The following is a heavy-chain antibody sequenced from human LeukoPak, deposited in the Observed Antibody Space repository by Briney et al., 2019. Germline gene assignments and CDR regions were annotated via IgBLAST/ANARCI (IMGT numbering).Heavy chain of an antibody. D-gene: IGHD3-10*01. J-gene: IGHJ4*02. Sequence: GGSLRLSCAASGFTFSDFWMHWVRQAPGEGLMWVSRLDTDGGSTTYAASVKGRFTISRDNAKNMLYLQMNSLRAEDTAMYYCARDHGPRTGSMARGAYDHWGRGTLVTVSS. CDR1: GFTFSDFW. V-gene: IGHV3-74*01. CDR3: ARDHGPRTGSMARGAYDH. CDR2: LDTDGGST.